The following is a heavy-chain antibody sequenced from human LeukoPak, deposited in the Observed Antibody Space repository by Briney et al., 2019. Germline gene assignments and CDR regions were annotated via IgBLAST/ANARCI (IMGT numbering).Heavy chain of an antibody. CDR2: INSDGTTT. D-gene: IGHD1-26*01. CDR3: AKGHGWEASYYYYYMDV. Sequence: PGGSLRLSCAASGFSFSSFWMHWVRQVPGKGLVWVSGINSDGTTTGYADSVKGRFTISRDNAKNTLYLKMNSLRAEDTAVYYCAKGHGWEASYYYYYMDVWGKGTTVTISS. V-gene: IGHV3-74*01. CDR1: GFSFSSFW. J-gene: IGHJ6*03.